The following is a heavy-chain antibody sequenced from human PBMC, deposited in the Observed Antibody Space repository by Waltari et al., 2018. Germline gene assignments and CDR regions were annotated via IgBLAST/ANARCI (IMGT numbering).Heavy chain of an antibody. V-gene: IGHV4-39*07. Sequence: QLQLQESGPGLVKPSETLSLTCTVSGGSISSSSYYWGWIRQPPGKGLEWIGSIYYSWSTYYNPSLKSRVTISVDTSKNQFSLKLSSVTAADTAVYYCARVAVVVPAAIDYWGQGTLVTVSS. J-gene: IGHJ4*02. CDR2: IYYSWST. CDR1: GGSISSSSYY. CDR3: ARVAVVVPAAIDY. D-gene: IGHD2-2*01.